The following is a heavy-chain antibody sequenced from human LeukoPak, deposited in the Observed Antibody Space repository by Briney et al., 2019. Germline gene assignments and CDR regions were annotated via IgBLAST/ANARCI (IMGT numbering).Heavy chain of an antibody. Sequence: GGSLRLSCEASGFSFGSYSMDWVRQAPGKGLEWVASITSGSRYLYYGDSVKGRFTVSRDNTKNSLHLQMNSLRVDDTAVYYCARPSGYYAFDSWGQGTLVTVSS. CDR1: GFSFGSYS. D-gene: IGHD3-22*01. CDR2: ITSGSRYL. CDR3: ARPSGYYAFDS. V-gene: IGHV3-21*06. J-gene: IGHJ4*02.